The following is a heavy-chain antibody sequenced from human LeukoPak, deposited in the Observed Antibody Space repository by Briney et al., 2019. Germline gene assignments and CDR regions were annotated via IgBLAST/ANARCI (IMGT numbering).Heavy chain of an antibody. Sequence: SETLSLTCTVSGGSISSSSYYWGWIRQPPGKGLEWIGSIYYSGSTYYNPSLKSRVTVSVDTSKSQFSLRLTSVTAADTAVYYCARHADYGGYLDYWGQGTLVTVSS. J-gene: IGHJ4*02. CDR1: GGSISSSSYY. CDR2: IYYSGST. V-gene: IGHV4-39*01. CDR3: ARHADYGGYLDY. D-gene: IGHD4-23*01.